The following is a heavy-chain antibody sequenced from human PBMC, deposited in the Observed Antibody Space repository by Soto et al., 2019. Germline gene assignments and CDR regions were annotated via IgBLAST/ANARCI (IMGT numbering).Heavy chain of an antibody. CDR1: GYTFTSYA. CDR3: ARETQIVATIANWFDP. Sequence: ASVKVSCKASGYTFTSYAMHWVRQAPGQRLEWMGWINAGNGNTKYSQKFQGRVTITRDTSASTAYMELSSLRSEDTAVYYCARETQIVATIANWFDPWGQGTLVTVSS. CDR2: INAGNGNT. D-gene: IGHD5-12*01. V-gene: IGHV1-3*01. J-gene: IGHJ5*02.